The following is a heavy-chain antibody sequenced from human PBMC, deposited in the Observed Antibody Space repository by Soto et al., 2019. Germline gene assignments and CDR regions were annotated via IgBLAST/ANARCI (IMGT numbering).Heavy chain of an antibody. CDR1: GFTFSSYA. CDR3: ANHSFYDSSGYYYY. D-gene: IGHD3-22*01. Sequence: EVQLLESGGGLVQPGGSLRLSCAASGFTFSSYAMSWVRQAPGKGLEWVSAISGSGGSTYYADSVKGRFTISRDNSKNTLYLKMNSLRAEDTAAYYCANHSFYDSSGYYYYWGQGTLVTVSS. J-gene: IGHJ4*02. CDR2: ISGSGGST. V-gene: IGHV3-23*01.